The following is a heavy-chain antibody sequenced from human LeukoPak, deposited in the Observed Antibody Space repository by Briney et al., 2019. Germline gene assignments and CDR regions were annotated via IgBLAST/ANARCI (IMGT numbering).Heavy chain of an antibody. CDR3: AKDLSFSVADFDY. J-gene: IGHJ4*02. CDR1: GFTFSNAW. CDR2: ISGSGGST. D-gene: IGHD4-23*01. V-gene: IGHV3-23*01. Sequence: GGSLRLSCAASGFTFSNAWMSWVRQAPGKGLEWVSAISGSGGSTYYADSVKGRFTISRDNSKNTLYLQMSSLRAEDTAVYYCAKDLSFSVADFDYWGQGTLVTVSS.